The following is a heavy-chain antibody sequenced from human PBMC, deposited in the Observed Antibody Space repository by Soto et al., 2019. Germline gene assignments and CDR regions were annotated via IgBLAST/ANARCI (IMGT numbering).Heavy chain of an antibody. CDR1: GFTFSSYA. CDR2: ISVSGGST. Sequence: VGSLRLSCAASGFTFSSYAMSWVRQAPGKGLEWVSGISVSGGSTYYADSVKGRFTISRDNSKNTLYLQMNSLRAEDTAVYYCAIQLLSGASLAYWGQGTLVTVS. V-gene: IGHV3-23*01. D-gene: IGHD1-26*01. CDR3: AIQLLSGASLAY. J-gene: IGHJ4*02.